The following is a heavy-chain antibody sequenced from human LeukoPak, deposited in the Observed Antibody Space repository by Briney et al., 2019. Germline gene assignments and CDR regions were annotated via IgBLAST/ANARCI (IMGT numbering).Heavy chain of an antibody. J-gene: IGHJ4*02. CDR3: ASQRGGYSYGYGFDY. D-gene: IGHD5-18*01. Sequence: SETLSLTCTVSGYSISSGYYWGWIRQPPGKGLEWIGSIYHSGSTYYNPSLKSRVTISVDTSKNQFSLKLSSVTAADTAVYYCASQRGGYSYGYGFDYWGQGTLVTVSS. CDR1: GYSISSGYY. CDR2: IYHSGST. V-gene: IGHV4-38-2*02.